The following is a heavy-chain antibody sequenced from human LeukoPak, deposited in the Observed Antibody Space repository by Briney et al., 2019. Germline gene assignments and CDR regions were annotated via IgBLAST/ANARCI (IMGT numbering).Heavy chain of an antibody. CDR3: AKDRDLYSGSPGGVDY. CDR2: IWYDGSNK. Sequence: GGSLRLSCAASGFTFSSYSMNWVRQAPGKGLEWVAVIWYDGSNKYYADSVKGRFTISRDNSKNTLYLQMNSLRAEDTAVYYCAKDRDLYSGSPGGVDYWGQGTLVTVSS. J-gene: IGHJ4*02. D-gene: IGHD1-26*01. V-gene: IGHV3-33*06. CDR1: GFTFSSYS.